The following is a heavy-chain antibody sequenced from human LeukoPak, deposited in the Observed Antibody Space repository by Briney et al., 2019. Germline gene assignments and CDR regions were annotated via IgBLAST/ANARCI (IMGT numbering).Heavy chain of an antibody. J-gene: IGHJ4*02. V-gene: IGHV3-21*01. Sequence: GGSMRLSCAASGFTFSSYSMNWVRQAPGKGLEWVSSISSSSSYIYYADSVKGRFTISRDNAKNSLYLQMNSLRAEDTAVYYCARGPTIVVVTNPLDYWGQGTLVTVSS. CDR2: ISSSSSYI. CDR1: GFTFSSYS. CDR3: ARGPTIVVVTNPLDY. D-gene: IGHD3-22*01.